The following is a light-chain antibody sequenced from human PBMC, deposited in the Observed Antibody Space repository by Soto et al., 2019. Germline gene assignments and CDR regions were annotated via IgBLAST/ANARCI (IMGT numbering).Light chain of an antibody. CDR2: DVT. J-gene: IGLJ2*01. CDR3: SSYSSSTTHVL. V-gene: IGLV2-14*03. CDR1: SSDVGDFNY. Sequence: QSALTQPASVSGSPGRSVTISCTGSSSDVGDFNYVSWYQRHPGRAPKLIIYDVTNRPSGVSYRFSASKSGRTASLTISGLQAEDEAEYYCSSYSSSTTHVLFGGGTKLT.